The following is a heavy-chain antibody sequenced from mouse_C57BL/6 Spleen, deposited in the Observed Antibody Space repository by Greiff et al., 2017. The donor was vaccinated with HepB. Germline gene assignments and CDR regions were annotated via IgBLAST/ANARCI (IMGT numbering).Heavy chain of an antibody. CDR1: GFTFSSYA. Sequence: DVQLVESGGGLVKPGGSLKLSCAASGFTFSSYAMSWVRQTPEKRLEWVATISDGGSYTYYPDNVKGRFTISRDNAKNNLYLQMSHLKSEDTAMYYCARDGPPHYYGSSHWYFDVWGTGTTVTVSS. D-gene: IGHD1-1*01. CDR3: ARDGPPHYYGSSHWYFDV. V-gene: IGHV5-4*01. J-gene: IGHJ1*03. CDR2: ISDGGSYT.